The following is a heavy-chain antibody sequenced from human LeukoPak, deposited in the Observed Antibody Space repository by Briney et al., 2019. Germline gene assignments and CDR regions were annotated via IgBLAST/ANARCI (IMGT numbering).Heavy chain of an antibody. CDR3: AKDRSEAAAAPDY. Sequence: PGGSLRLSCAASGFTFSSYGMHWVRQAPGKGLEWVAVISYDGSNKYYADSVKGRFTISRDNSKNTLYLQMNSLRAEDTAVYYCAKDRSEAAAAPDYWGQGTLVTVSS. CDR2: ISYDGSNK. D-gene: IGHD6-13*01. J-gene: IGHJ4*02. CDR1: GFTFSSYG. V-gene: IGHV3-30*18.